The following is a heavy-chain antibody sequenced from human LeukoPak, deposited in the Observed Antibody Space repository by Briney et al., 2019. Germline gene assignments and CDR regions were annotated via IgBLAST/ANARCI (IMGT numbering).Heavy chain of an antibody. V-gene: IGHV4-39*07. CDR1: GASMSNYY. D-gene: IGHD3-3*01. CDR3: ARVYKYYDFWSGYSTPAFDI. Sequence: SETLSLTCNVSGASMSNYYWVWIRQPPGKGLEWIGSIYHSGTTYSGSTYYNPSLKSRVTISVDTSKNQFSLKLSSVTAADTAVYYCARVYKYYDFWSGYSTPAFDIWGQGTMVTVSS. CDR2: IYHSGTTYSGST. J-gene: IGHJ3*02.